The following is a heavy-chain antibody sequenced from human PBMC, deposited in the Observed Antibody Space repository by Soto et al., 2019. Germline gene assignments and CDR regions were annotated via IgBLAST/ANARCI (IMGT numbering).Heavy chain of an antibody. V-gene: IGHV3-48*01. D-gene: IGHD3-16*01. Sequence: GGSLRLSCAASGVTFNSYGMNWVRQAPGKGREWGSYVSYSSLTIYYADSVKGRFTISRDNAKNSLYLQMNSLRVEDTAVYYCARSQGGKSRNLFDLWGQGTLVTVSS. CDR1: GVTFNSYG. CDR2: VSYSSLTI. CDR3: ARSQGGKSRNLFDL. J-gene: IGHJ4*02.